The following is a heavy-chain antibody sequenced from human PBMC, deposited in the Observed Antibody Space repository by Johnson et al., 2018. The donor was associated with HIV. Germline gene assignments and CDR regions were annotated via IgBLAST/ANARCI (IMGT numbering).Heavy chain of an antibody. CDR3: AKESKWESRTPHDFDM. CDR1: GFTFSSYG. J-gene: IGHJ3*02. D-gene: IGHD1-26*01. CDR2: ISHDGSDK. Sequence: QVQLVESGGRVVQPGRSLRLSCAASGFTFSSYGMHWVRQAPGKGLEWVAVISHDGSDKNYADSVKGRFTISRDNSKNTLYLQMKSLRVEDTAVYYCAKESKWESRTPHDFDMWGQGTMVTVSS. V-gene: IGHV3-30*18.